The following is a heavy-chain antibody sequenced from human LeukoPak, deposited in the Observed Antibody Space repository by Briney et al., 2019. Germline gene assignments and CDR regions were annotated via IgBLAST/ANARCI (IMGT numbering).Heavy chain of an antibody. J-gene: IGHJ4*02. V-gene: IGHV3-53*04. CDR2: IYSGGST. CDR1: GFTVSSNY. CDR3: ARDVVATWYYFDF. D-gene: IGHD2-15*01. Sequence: PGGSLRLSCAASGFTVSSNYMSWVRQAPGKGLEWVSVIYSGGSTYYADSVKGRFTISRHNSKNTLYLQMNSLRAEDTAVYYCARDVVATWYYFDFWGQGTLVTVSS.